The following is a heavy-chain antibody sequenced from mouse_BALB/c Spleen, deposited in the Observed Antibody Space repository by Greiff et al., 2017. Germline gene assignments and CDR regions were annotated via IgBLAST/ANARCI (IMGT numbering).Heavy chain of an antibody. V-gene: IGHV5-12-1*01. CDR1: GFAFSSYD. D-gene: IGHD1-1*01. CDR3: AREGYYGSRAMDY. Sequence: EVMLVESGGGLVKPGGSLKLSCAASGFAFSSYDMSWVRQTPEKRLEWVAYISSGGGSTYYPDSVKGRFTISRDNARNILYLQMSSLRSEDTAMYYCAREGYYGSRAMDYWGQGTSVTVSS. CDR2: ISSGGGST. J-gene: IGHJ4*01.